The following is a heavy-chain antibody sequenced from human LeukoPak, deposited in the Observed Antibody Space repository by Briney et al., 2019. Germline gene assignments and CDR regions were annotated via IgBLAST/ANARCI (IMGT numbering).Heavy chain of an antibody. CDR2: INHRGST. CDR1: GGSISSYY. Sequence: PSETLSLTCTVSGGSISSYYWSWIRQPPGKGLEWIGEINHRGSTNYNPSLKSRVTISVDTSKNQFSLKVSSVTAADTAVYYCARDGAYGSGTYYNVRRNWFDPWGQGTLVTVSS. J-gene: IGHJ5*02. CDR3: ARDGAYGSGTYYNVRRNWFDP. V-gene: IGHV4-34*01. D-gene: IGHD3-10*01.